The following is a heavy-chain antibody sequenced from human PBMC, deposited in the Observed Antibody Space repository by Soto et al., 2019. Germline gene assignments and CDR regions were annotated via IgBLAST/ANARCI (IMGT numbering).Heavy chain of an antibody. J-gene: IGHJ5*02. D-gene: IGHD3-22*01. Sequence: SETLSLTCIVSGGSVSSSNWWSWVRQPPGKGLEWIGEIYHSGSTTYNPSLKSRATISVDKSENQFSLRLKSVTAADTAVYYCASVGSGYDNSCDFVPWGPGTLVTVSS. CDR1: GGSVSSSNW. V-gene: IGHV4-4*02. CDR2: IYHSGST. CDR3: ASVGSGYDNSCDFVP.